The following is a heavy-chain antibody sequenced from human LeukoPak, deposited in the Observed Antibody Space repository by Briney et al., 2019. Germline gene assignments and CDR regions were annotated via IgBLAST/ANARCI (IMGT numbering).Heavy chain of an antibody. J-gene: IGHJ4*02. CDR1: GYTFTGYY. Sequence: ASVKVSCKASGYTFTGYYMHWVRQAPGQGLEWMGIINPSGGSTSYAQKFQGRVTMTRDMSTSTVYMELSSLRSEDTAVYYCARVFGVVTTDYWGQGTLVTVSS. CDR2: INPSGGST. CDR3: ARVFGVVTTDY. V-gene: IGHV1-46*01. D-gene: IGHD3-3*01.